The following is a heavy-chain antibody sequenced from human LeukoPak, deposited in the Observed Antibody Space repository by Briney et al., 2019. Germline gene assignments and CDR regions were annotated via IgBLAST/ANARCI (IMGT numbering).Heavy chain of an antibody. CDR2: IRYDGSNK. Sequence: GGSLRLSCAASGFTFSSYGMHWVRQAPGKGLEWVAFIRYDGSNKYYADSVKGRFTISRDNSKNTLYLQMNSLRAEDTAVYYCAKDQGYDFWSGYCPFDIWGQGTMVTVSS. CDR1: GFTFSSYG. CDR3: AKDQGYDFWSGYCPFDI. D-gene: IGHD3-3*01. J-gene: IGHJ3*02. V-gene: IGHV3-30*02.